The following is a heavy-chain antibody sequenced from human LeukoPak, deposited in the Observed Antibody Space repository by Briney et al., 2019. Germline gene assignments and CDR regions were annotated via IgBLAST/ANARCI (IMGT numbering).Heavy chain of an antibody. CDR3: ARVLTTVTTTLNYFDY. D-gene: IGHD4-17*01. V-gene: IGHV4-34*01. Sequence: PSETLSLTCAFYGGSFSDYYWGWIRQPPGKGLEWIGEISHSGTTYYNPSLKSRVTISVDTSKRQFSLKLTSVTAADSAVYYCARVLTTVTTTLNYFDYWGQGTLVTVSS. CDR2: ISHSGTT. J-gene: IGHJ4*02. CDR1: GGSFSDYY.